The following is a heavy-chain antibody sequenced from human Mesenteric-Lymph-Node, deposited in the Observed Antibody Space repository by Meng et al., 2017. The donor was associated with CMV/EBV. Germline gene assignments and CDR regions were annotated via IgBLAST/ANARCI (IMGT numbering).Heavy chain of an antibody. J-gene: IGHJ4*02. CDR1: GFTFSDYY. CDR2: ISSSGSTI. CDR3: ARGPMITLGGVNVWPLEY. D-gene: IGHD3-16*01. V-gene: IGHV3-11*01. Sequence: GGSLRLSCAASGFTFSDYYMSWIRQAPGKGLEWVSYISSSGSTIYYADSVKGRFTISRDNAKNSLYLQMNSLRAEDTAVYYCARGPMITLGGVNVWPLEYWGQGTVVTVSS.